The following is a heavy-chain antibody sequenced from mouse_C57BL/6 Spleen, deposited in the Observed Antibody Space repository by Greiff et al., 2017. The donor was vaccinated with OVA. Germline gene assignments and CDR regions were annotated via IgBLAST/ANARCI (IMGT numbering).Heavy chain of an antibody. V-gene: IGHV1-82*01. CDR2: IYPGDGDT. CDR1: GYAFSSSW. J-gene: IGHJ4*01. Sequence: VKLMESGPELVKPGASVKISCKASGYAFSSSWMNWVKQRPGKGLEWIGRIYPGDGDTNYNGKFKGKATLTADKSSSTAYMQLSSLTSEDSAVYFCARSRPYYAMDYWGQGTSVTVSS. CDR3: ARSRPYYAMDY.